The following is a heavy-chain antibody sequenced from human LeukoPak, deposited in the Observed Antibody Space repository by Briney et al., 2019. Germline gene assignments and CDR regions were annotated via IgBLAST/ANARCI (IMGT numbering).Heavy chain of an antibody. Sequence: SQTLSLTCAISRDSVSSNSAAWNWIRQSPSRGLEWLGRTYYRSKWYNDYAVSVKSRITINPDTSKNQFSLQLNSVTPDDTAVYYCAGEGRRGLRVDYWGQGTLVTVSS. D-gene: IGHD3-10*01. V-gene: IGHV6-1*01. CDR2: TYYRSKWYN. J-gene: IGHJ4*02. CDR3: AGEGRRGLRVDY. CDR1: RDSVSSNSAA.